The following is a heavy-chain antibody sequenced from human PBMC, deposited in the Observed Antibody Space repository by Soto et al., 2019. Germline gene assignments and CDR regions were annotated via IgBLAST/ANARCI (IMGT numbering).Heavy chain of an antibody. J-gene: IGHJ6*02. V-gene: IGHV4-39*01. CDR3: VRHPDVIGHCTFTSCHGSYHFGMDV. CDR1: GGSISSSISF. D-gene: IGHD2-2*01. Sequence: PSETLSLTCTVSGGSISSSISFWGWVRQPPGKGLEWIGNIYYSGTTYYSPSLRSRVTVSMDTSKNQFSLKLSSVAAADSAVYYCVRHPDVIGHCTFTSCHGSYHFGMDVWGQGTTVTVSS. CDR2: IYYSGTT.